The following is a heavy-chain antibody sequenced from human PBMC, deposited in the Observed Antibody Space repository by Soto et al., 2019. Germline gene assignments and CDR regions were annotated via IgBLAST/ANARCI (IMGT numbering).Heavy chain of an antibody. D-gene: IGHD3-9*01. CDR1: GFTFSSYA. Sequence: QVQLVESGGGVVQPGRSLRLSCAASGFTFSSYAMHWVRQAPGKGLEWVAVISYDGSNKYYADSVKGRFTISRDNSKNTLYLQMNSLRAEDTAVYYCARDRERYFDWSLYYYYGMDVW. J-gene: IGHJ6*01. CDR2: ISYDGSNK. CDR3: ARDRERYFDWSLYYYYGMDV. V-gene: IGHV3-30-3*01.